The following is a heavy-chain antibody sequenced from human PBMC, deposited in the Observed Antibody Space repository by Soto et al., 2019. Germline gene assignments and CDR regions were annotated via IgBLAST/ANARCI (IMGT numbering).Heavy chain of an antibody. CDR3: ARDGYYYDGSGYYHNYDY. D-gene: IGHD3-22*01. J-gene: IGHJ4*02. CDR2: ISSDGSST. V-gene: IGHV3-74*01. CDR1: GFTFSSYW. Sequence: VQLVESGGGLVQPGGSLRLSCAASGFTFSSYWMHWVRQAPGKGLVWVSRISSDGSSTTYADSVKGRFTISRDNAKNTLYLQMNSLRAEDTAVYYCARDGYYYDGSGYYHNYDYWGQGTLVTVSS.